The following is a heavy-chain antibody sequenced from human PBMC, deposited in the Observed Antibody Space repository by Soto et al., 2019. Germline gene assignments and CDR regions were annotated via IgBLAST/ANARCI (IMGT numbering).Heavy chain of an antibody. Sequence: SETLSLTCTVSGGSISSSSYYWGWIRQPPGKGLEWIGSIYYSGSTYYNPSLKSRVTISVDTSKNQFSLKLSSVTAADTAVYYCARLFPLRFLEWLPQEYWGQGTLVTVSS. CDR3: ARLFPLRFLEWLPQEY. CDR2: IYYSGST. D-gene: IGHD3-3*01. V-gene: IGHV4-39*01. J-gene: IGHJ4*02. CDR1: GGSISSSSYY.